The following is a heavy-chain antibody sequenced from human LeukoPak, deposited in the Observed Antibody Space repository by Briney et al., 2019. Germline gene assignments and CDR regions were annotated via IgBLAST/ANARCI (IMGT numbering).Heavy chain of an antibody. D-gene: IGHD3-3*01. CDR2: IIPIFGTA. CDR3: ARSLEWLSDWFDP. V-gene: IGHV1-69*05. J-gene: IGHJ5*02. CDR1: GGTFSSYA. Sequence: GASVKVSCKASGGTFSSYAISWVRQAPGQGLEWMGGIIPIFGTANYAQKFQGRVTITTDESTSTAYMELSSLRSEDTAVYYCARSLEWLSDWFDPWGQGTLVTVSS.